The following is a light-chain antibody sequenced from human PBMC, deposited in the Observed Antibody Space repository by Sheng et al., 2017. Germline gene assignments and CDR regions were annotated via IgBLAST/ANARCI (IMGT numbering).Light chain of an antibody. Sequence: QSVLTQPPSVSGTPGQRVSISCSGGRSNIGKNSFIWYQHLPGTAPKLLIYNRNQRPPGVPDRFSVSKSATSGSLAISGLQSEDEADYYCASWDDDLKSPVFGGGTKLTVL. J-gene: IGLJ3*02. CDR1: RSNIGKNS. CDR2: NRN. V-gene: IGLV1-44*01. CDR3: ASWDDDLKSPV.